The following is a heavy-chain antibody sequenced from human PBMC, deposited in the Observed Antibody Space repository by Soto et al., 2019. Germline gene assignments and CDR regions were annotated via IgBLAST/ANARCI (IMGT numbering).Heavy chain of an antibody. D-gene: IGHD3-3*01. CDR3: ARDFAYFDS. J-gene: IGHJ4*02. CDR1: VGSFKIGSYF. V-gene: IGHV4-61*01. Sequence: QVQLQESGPGLVKPSETLSLTCTVSVGSFKIGSYFWSWIRQPPGKGLEWIGYVYHTGRTSYNPSLKSLVAISMYTSKNQFSLNLDSVTAADTAVYFCARDFAYFDSWGQGTLVTVSS. CDR2: VYHTGRT.